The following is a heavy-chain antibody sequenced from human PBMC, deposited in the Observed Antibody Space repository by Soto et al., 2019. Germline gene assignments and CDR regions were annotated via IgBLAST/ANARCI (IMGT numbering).Heavy chain of an antibody. D-gene: IGHD4-17*01. CDR1: GFLIRNYE. Sequence: QLVESGGGLVQPGGSLRLSCAASGFLIRNYEMNWVRQAPGKGLEWVSYINSGGTSTKYADSVEGRFTISRDTALNSLYLQMDSLRDEDTAIYYCARENSGDAFDFWGQGILVTVSS. CDR2: INSGGTST. CDR3: ARENSGDAFDF. J-gene: IGHJ4*02. V-gene: IGHV3-48*03.